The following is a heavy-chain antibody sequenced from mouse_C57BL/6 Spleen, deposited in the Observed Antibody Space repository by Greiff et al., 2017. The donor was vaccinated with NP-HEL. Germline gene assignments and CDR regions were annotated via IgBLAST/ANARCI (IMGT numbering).Heavy chain of an antibody. CDR2: IDPSDSYT. CDR3: ARSNYYGSIGRYFDV. D-gene: IGHD1-1*01. CDR1: GYTFTSYW. Sequence: QVQLQQPGAELVKPGASVKLSCKASGYTFTSYWMQWVKQRPGQGLEWIGEIDPSDSYTNYNQKFKGKATLTVDTSSSTAYMQLSSLTSEDSAVYYCARSNYYGSIGRYFDVWGTGTTVTVSS. J-gene: IGHJ1*03. V-gene: IGHV1-50*01.